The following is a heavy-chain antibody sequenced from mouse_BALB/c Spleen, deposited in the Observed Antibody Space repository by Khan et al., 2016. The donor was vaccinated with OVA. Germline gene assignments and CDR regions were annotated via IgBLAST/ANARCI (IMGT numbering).Heavy chain of an antibody. CDR2: ILPGSGSR. CDR3: ARVNYGSRDYFDY. D-gene: IGHD1-1*01. J-gene: IGHJ2*01. V-gene: IGHV1-9*01. CDR1: GYTFSSYW. Sequence: QVRLQQSGAELMKPEASVKISCKATGYTFSSYWLEWVKQRPGHGLEWIGEILPGSGSRNYNEKFKGKATFTADISSKTTYMQLSSLTSEDSAVYYCARVNYGSRDYFDYWGQGTTLTVSS.